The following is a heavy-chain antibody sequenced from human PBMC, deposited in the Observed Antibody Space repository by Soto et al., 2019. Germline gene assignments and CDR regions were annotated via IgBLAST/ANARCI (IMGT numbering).Heavy chain of an antibody. CDR2: FSGRDATR. V-gene: IGHV3-23*01. D-gene: IGHD2-15*01. CDR3: AGEEGYWGRMDV. CDR1: GFTFSSYT. J-gene: IGHJ6*02. Sequence: EVQLSESGGGLVQPGGSLRLSCTASGFTFSSYTMSWVRQAPGKGLEWVSSFSGRDATRYYADSVKGRFTISRDNTKNSLFLQMNSLRDEDTAIYYCAGEEGYWGRMDVWGQGTTVTVSS.